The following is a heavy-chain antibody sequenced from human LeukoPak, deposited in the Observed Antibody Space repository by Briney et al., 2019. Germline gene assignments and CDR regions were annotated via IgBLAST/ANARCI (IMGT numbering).Heavy chain of an antibody. J-gene: IGHJ4*02. V-gene: IGHV3-23*01. D-gene: IGHD6-6*01. CDR3: AKDRREYSSSDYFDY. CDR1: GFTLNSYD. Sequence: GGSLRLSXEASGFTLNSYDMSWVRQAPGKGLEWVSLISGIDGKTYYADSVKGRFTISRDNSRNTLYLQMNSLRAEDTAMYYCAKDRREYSSSDYFDYWGQGTLVTVSS. CDR2: ISGIDGKT.